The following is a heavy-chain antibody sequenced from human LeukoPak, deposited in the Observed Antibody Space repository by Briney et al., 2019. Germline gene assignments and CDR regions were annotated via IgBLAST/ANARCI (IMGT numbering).Heavy chain of an antibody. D-gene: IGHD2-2*01. CDR3: ARDLLIIVVPAAITWFDP. V-gene: IGHV3-21*01. CDR1: GFTFSIYS. CDR2: ISSSSSYI. Sequence: GGSLRLSCAASGFTFSIYSMNWVRQAPGKGLEWVSSISSSSSYIYYADSVKGRFTISRDNAKNSLYLQMNSLRAEDTAVYYCARDLLIIVVPAAITWFDPWGQGTLVTVSS. J-gene: IGHJ5*02.